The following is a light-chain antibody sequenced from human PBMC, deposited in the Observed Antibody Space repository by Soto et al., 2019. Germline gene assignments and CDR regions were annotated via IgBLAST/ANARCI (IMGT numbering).Light chain of an antibody. CDR1: QRVSSSY. Sequence: EIVLTQSPGTLSLSPGERATLSCRASQRVSSSYLAWYQQKPGQAPRLLIYGASSRATGIPDRFSGSGSGTDFTLTISRLETEDFAVYYCQKYGSSPPKTFGQGTKVEIK. CDR3: QKYGSSPPKT. V-gene: IGKV3-20*01. CDR2: GAS. J-gene: IGKJ1*01.